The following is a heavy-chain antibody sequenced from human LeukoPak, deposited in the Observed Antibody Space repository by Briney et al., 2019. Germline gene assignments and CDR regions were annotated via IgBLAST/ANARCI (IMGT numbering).Heavy chain of an antibody. CDR3: ARKVADDY. J-gene: IGHJ4*02. V-gene: IGHV3-7*01. CDR2: IKQDGSEK. CDR1: GFTFSGYW. Sequence: GGSLRLSCAASGFTFSGYWMSWVRQAPGKGLEWVANIKQDGSEKYYVDSVKGRFTISRDNAKNSLYLQMNSLRAEDTAVYYCARKVADDYWGQGTLVTVSS. D-gene: IGHD2-15*01.